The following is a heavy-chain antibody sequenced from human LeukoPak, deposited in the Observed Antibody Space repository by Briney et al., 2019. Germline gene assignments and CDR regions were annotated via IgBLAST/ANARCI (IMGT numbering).Heavy chain of an antibody. D-gene: IGHD2-15*01. CDR1: GYGFSSYW. J-gene: IGHJ3*02. CDR3: AGQDIVVVTAATRAFDI. CDR2: IYPGDSDT. V-gene: IGHV5-51*01. Sequence: GEALQSSCQGFGYGFSSYWVAWVRPMPGKGREWMGIIYPGDSDTRYSPSFQGQVTISADKSISTAYLQWSSLKASDTAMYYCAGQDIVVVTAATRAFDIWGQGTMVTVSS.